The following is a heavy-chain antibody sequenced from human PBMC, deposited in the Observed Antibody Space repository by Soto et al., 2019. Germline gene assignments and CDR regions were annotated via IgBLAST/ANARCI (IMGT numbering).Heavy chain of an antibody. CDR1: GFTFSSYA. V-gene: IGHV3-30*04. Sequence: GGSLRLSCAASGFTFSSYAMHWVRQAPGKGLEWVAVISYDGSNKYYADSVKGRFTISRDNSKNTLYLQMNSLRAEDTAVYYCARGRGVTMGVPFDYWGQGTLVTVSS. CDR3: ARGRGVTMGVPFDY. CDR2: ISYDGSNK. J-gene: IGHJ4*02. D-gene: IGHD4-17*01.